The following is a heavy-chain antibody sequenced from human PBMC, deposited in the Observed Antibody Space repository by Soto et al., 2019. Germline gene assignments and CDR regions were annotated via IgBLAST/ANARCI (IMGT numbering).Heavy chain of an antibody. CDR1: GGTFVRHV. Sequence: QVQLVQSGAEVKKPESSVKVSCKTSGGTFVRHVISWVRQAPGQGPEWMGKINPLSGIPNYAQKFPDRVTFTADTESSTAYMELSSLRSDDTAVYYCAAPACAATWCSPSHNLDPWGQGTLVTVSS. J-gene: IGHJ5*02. V-gene: IGHV1-69*09. D-gene: IGHD2-2*01. CDR3: AAPACAATWCSPSHNLDP. CDR2: INPLSGIP.